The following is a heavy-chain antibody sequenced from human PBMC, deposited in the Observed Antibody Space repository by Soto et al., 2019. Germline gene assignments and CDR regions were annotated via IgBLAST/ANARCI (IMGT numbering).Heavy chain of an antibody. CDR1: GASVSSNSAA. D-gene: IGHD6-19*01. CDR2: TYYRSKWYN. Sequence: SPTLSRACAFSGASVSSNSAAWNWIRQSPSRGLEWLGRTYYRSKWYNDYAASVKSRITINPDTSKNQFSLQLNSVTPDDTAVYYCARADRCESSGWQYYFDYWGQRTLVTVSS. J-gene: IGHJ4*02. V-gene: IGHV6-1*01. CDR3: ARADRCESSGWQYYFDY.